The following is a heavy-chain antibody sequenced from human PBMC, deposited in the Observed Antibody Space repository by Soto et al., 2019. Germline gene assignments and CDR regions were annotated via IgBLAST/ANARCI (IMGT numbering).Heavy chain of an antibody. D-gene: IGHD1-1*01. CDR1: GFTFSSYS. V-gene: IGHV3-21*01. CDR2: IRSSSSYI. Sequence: EVQLVESGGGLVKPGGSLRLSCAASGFTFSSYSMNWVRQAPGKGLVWVSSIRSSSSYIYYADSVKGRFTISRDNAKNSLYLQMNSLRAEDTAVYYCARDATTGTTVVDYWCQGTLVTVSS. J-gene: IGHJ4*02. CDR3: ARDATTGTTVVDY.